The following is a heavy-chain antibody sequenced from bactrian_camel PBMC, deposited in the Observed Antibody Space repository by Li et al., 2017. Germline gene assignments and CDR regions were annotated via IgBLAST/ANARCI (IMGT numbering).Heavy chain of an antibody. V-gene: IGHV3S40*01. J-gene: IGHJ4*01. D-gene: IGHD1*01. CDR2: INSGSDIT. CDR3: VKPNPDARGGFDH. CDR1: GITSSTNC. Sequence: VQLVESGGGSVQAGGSLTLSCAASGITSSTNCIGWFRQAPGKGLEWVSTINSGSDITYYADSVKGRFTISRDNAKNTVYLQMNSLKPEDTAVYYCVKPNPDARGGFDHWGQGTQVTVS.